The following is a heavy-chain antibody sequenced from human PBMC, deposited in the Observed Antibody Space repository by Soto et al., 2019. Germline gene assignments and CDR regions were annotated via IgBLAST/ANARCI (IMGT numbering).Heavy chain of an antibody. CDR2: IYHSGST. CDR3: ARGVLMFLRFFSPPGAFDI. Sequence: SETLSLTCAVSGGSISSGGYSWSWIRQPPGKGLEWIGYIYHSGSTYYNPSLKSRVTISVDRSKNQFSLKLSSVTAADTAVYYCARGVLMFLRFFSPPGAFDIWGQGTMVTVSS. CDR1: GGSISSGGYS. V-gene: IGHV4-30-2*01. D-gene: IGHD3-3*01. J-gene: IGHJ3*02.